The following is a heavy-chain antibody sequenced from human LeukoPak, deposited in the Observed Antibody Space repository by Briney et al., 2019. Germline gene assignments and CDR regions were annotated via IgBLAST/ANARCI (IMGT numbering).Heavy chain of an antibody. CDR1: GFTFSSYA. J-gene: IGHJ4*02. Sequence: GGSLRLSCATSGFTFSSYAKTWVRQAPGKGLQWVSCISSGCDTTYYADSVKGRSTVSRDNSKNMLYLQMKSLRVEDTAVYYCVTQAYSGSNKYYFDYWGQGTLVTVSS. D-gene: IGHD1-26*01. CDR3: VTQAYSGSNKYYFDY. CDR2: ISSGCDTT. V-gene: IGHV3-23*01.